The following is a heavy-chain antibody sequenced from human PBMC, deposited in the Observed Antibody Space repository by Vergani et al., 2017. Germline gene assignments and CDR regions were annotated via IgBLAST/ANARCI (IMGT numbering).Heavy chain of an antibody. CDR3: ARHRGWGLVVVAATPWYYYYGMDV. D-gene: IGHD2-15*01. J-gene: IGHJ6*02. CDR2: IYPGDSDT. Sequence: EVQLVQSGAELKKPGESLKISCKASGYRFTDYWIAWVRQMPGKGLEWMGIIYPGDSDTRYSPSFQGQVTISADKSISTAYLQWSSLKASDTAMYYCARHRGWGLVVVAATPWYYYYGMDVWGQGTTVTVSS. CDR1: GYRFTDYW. V-gene: IGHV5-51*01.